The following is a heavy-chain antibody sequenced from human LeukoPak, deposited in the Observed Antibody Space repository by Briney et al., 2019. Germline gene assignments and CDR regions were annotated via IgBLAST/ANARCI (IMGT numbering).Heavy chain of an antibody. V-gene: IGHV3-23*01. CDR3: AELGITMIGGV. Sequence: GGSLRLSCAASGFTFSNYAMTWVRQAPGKGLEWVSLISGGGGSTYYADSVKGRFTISRDNAKNSLYLQMNGLRAEDTAVYYCAELGITMIGGVWGKGTTVTISS. CDR2: ISGGGGST. CDR1: GFTFSNYA. J-gene: IGHJ6*04. D-gene: IGHD3-10*02.